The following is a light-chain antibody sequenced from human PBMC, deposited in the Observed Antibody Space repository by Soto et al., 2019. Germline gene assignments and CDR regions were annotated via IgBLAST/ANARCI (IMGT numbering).Light chain of an antibody. CDR1: GSDIGTYNR. J-gene: IGLJ1*01. V-gene: IGLV2-18*02. Sequence: QSALTQPPSVSGSPGQSVAISCTGTGSDIGTYNRVSWYQQPPGTAPKLMIYDVSDRPSGVPDRFSGSQSGNTASLTISGPQAEDEADYYCSSYTSSSTYVFATGSKLTVL. CDR2: DVS. CDR3: SSYTSSSTYV.